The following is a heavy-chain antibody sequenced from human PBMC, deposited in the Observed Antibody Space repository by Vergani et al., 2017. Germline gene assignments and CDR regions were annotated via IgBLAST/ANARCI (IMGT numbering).Heavy chain of an antibody. D-gene: IGHD3-10*01. V-gene: IGHV4-34*01. CDR2: IDHTGRP. Sequence: QVQLQQWGGGLLKPSETLSLTCVVNGGSFTSYHWTWIRQSPGEGLEWVGDIDHTGRPDYNPSLKSRVSISIVSSSKFSLSLTSVTAADTAIYYCARHRGSGGFFPSSYFYGMDVWGHGTTDTVSS. CDR3: ARHRGSGGFFPSSYFYGMDV. CDR1: GGSFTSYH. J-gene: IGHJ6*02.